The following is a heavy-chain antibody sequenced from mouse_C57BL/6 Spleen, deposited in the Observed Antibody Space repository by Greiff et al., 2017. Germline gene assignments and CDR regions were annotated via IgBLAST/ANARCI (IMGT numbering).Heavy chain of an antibody. V-gene: IGHV1-52*01. CDR3: ARERGDAWFAY. CDR1: GYTFTSYW. CDR2: IDPSDSET. Sequence: QVQLKQPGAELVRPGSSVKLSCKASGYTFTSYWMHWVKQRPIQGLEWIGNIDPSDSETHYNQKFKDKATLTVDKSSSTAYMQLSSLTSEDSAVYYCARERGDAWFAYWGQGTLVTVSA. J-gene: IGHJ3*01. D-gene: IGHD3-3*01.